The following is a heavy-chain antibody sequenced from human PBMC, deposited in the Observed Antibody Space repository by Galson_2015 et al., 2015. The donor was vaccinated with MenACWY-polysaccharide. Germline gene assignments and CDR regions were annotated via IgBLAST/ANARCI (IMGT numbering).Heavy chain of an antibody. CDR3: ARPSNYLSSVDWFDP. CDR2: FRDRGTT. V-gene: IGHV4-59*11. J-gene: IGHJ5*02. CDR1: GGSIGGPY. Sequence: LTCSVSGGSIGGPYWTWSRQAPGEGLEWGADFRDRGTTAYNPPLRGRGILASGKFLNQMFLNLRAVSAGDTAVYYCARPSNYLSSVDWFDPWGQGTLVVVSS. D-gene: IGHD3-22*01.